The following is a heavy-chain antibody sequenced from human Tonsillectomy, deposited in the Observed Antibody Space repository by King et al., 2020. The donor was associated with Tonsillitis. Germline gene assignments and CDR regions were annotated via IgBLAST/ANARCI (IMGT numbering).Heavy chain of an antibody. Sequence: QLVQSGAEVKKPGASVKVSCKASGYSFAAYSIHWVRQAPGQGLEWMGRINPNSGGTNYAQKFQGRVTMTRDTSIGTAYMELSSLRSDDMAVYFCARDDDSSGYYHTFDYWGQGTLVTVSS. V-gene: IGHV1-2*06. J-gene: IGHJ4*02. D-gene: IGHD3-22*01. CDR3: ARDDDSSGYYHTFDY. CDR2: INPNSGGT. CDR1: GYSFAAYS.